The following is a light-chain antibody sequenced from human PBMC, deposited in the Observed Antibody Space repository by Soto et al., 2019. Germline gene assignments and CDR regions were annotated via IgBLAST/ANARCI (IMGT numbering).Light chain of an antibody. CDR1: QSVGDN. CDR2: GAS. J-gene: IGKJ5*01. V-gene: IGKV3-15*01. Sequence: VMTQSPATLSVSPGERVTLSCRSSQSVGDNLAWFQQKPGQGPRLLIYGASTRATGIPVRFSGSGSETDFTLTISSLRSEDSAVYLCQQYNNWPITFGQAIRLEI. CDR3: QQYNNWPIT.